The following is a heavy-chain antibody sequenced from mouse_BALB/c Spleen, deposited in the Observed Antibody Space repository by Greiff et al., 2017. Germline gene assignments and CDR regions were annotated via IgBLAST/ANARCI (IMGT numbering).Heavy chain of an antibody. Sequence: QVQLKESGPELVKPGASVKLSCKASGYTFTSYWMHWVKQRPGQGLEWIGEINPSNGRTNYNEKFKSKATLTVDKSSSTAYMQLSSLTSEDSAVYYCARSTMITAWFAYWGQGTLVTVSA. V-gene: IGHV1S81*02. CDR3: ARSTMITAWFAY. J-gene: IGHJ3*01. D-gene: IGHD2-4*01. CDR1: GYTFTSYW. CDR2: INPSNGRT.